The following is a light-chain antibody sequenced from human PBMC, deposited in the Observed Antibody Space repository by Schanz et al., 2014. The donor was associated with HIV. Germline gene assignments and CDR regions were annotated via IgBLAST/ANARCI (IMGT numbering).Light chain of an antibody. J-gene: IGLJ2*01. CDR3: QSYDSSLSGYVV. CDR1: TSNIGSNT. CDR2: SNN. V-gene: IGLV1-44*01. Sequence: QSVLTQPPSASGTPGQRVSISCSGSTSNIGSNTVNWYQQLPGTAPKLLIYSNNQRPSGVPDRFSGSKSGTSASLAITGLQAEDKADYYCQSYDSSLSGYVVFGGGTKLTVL.